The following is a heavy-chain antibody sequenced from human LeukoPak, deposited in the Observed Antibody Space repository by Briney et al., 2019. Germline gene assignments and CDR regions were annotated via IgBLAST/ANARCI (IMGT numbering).Heavy chain of an antibody. CDR1: GGTFSSYA. CDR2: ISAYSGNT. D-gene: IGHD6-13*01. CDR3: AIDRSSGYSIN. J-gene: IGHJ4*02. V-gene: IGHV1-18*01. Sequence: ASVKVSCKASGGTFSSYAISWVRQAPGQGLEWMGWISAYSGNTNYAQKVQGRVTMTTDTSTSTAYMELRSLRFDDTAVYYCAIDRSSGYSINWGQGTLVTVSS.